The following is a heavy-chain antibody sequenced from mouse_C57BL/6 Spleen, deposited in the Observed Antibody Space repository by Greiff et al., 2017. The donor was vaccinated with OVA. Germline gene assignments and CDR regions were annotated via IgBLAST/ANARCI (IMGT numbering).Heavy chain of an antibody. CDR3: ARKDDYDVDWYFDV. D-gene: IGHD2-4*01. CDR2: IYPRSGNT. V-gene: IGHV1-81*01. CDR1: GYTFTSYG. Sequence: QVQLKESGAELARPGASVKLSCKASGYTFTSYGISWVKQRTGQGLEWIGEIYPRSGNTYYNEKFKGKATLTADKSSSTAYMELRSLTAEDSAGYFGARKDDYDVDWYFDVWGTGTTVTVSS. J-gene: IGHJ1*03.